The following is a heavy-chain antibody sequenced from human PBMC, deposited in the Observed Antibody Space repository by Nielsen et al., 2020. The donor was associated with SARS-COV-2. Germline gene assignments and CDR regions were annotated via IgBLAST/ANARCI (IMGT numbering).Heavy chain of an antibody. D-gene: IGHD3-22*01. J-gene: IGHJ4*02. Sequence: GGSLRLSCAASGFTFSSYAMSWVRQAPGKGLEWVSAISGSGGSTYYADSVKGRFTISRDNSKNTLYLQMNSLSAEDTAVYYCAKDLGSSGYYDYWGQGTLVTVSS. CDR1: GFTFSSYA. V-gene: IGHV3-23*01. CDR2: ISGSGGST. CDR3: AKDLGSSGYYDY.